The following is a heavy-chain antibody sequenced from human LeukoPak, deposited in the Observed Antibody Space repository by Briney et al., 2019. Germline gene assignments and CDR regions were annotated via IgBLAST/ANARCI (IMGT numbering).Heavy chain of an antibody. J-gene: IGHJ6*02. Sequence: SETLSLTCTVSGGSISSHYWSWIRQPAGKGLEWIGRIYTSGSTNYNPSLKSRVTMSVDTSKNQFSLKLSSVTAADTAVYYCARSTSGWSSYYGMDVWGQGTTVTVSS. CDR1: GGSISSHY. CDR3: ARSTSGWSSYYGMDV. V-gene: IGHV4-4*07. CDR2: IYTSGST. D-gene: IGHD6-19*01.